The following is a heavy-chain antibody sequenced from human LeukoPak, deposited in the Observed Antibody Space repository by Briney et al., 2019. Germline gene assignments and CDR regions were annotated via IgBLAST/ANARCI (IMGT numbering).Heavy chain of an antibody. D-gene: IGHD3-10*01. J-gene: IGHJ5*02. V-gene: IGHV3-69-1*01. CDR3: ARDTGSGNWFDP. Sequence: GGSLRLSCAASGPTFSSYDMNWVRQAPGKGLEWVSSISSSIYIYYADSVKGRFTISRDNAKNSLYLQMNNLRAEDTAVYYCARDTGSGNWFDPWGQGTLVIVSS. CDR2: ISSSIYI. CDR1: GPTFSSYD.